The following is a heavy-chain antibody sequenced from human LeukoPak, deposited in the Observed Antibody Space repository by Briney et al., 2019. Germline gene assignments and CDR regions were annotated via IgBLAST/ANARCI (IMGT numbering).Heavy chain of an antibody. CDR1: GFTFSNYT. D-gene: IGHD6-13*01. CDR2: ISSSSRHI. CDR3: ARDGGSSWYFDY. V-gene: IGHV3-21*01. J-gene: IGHJ4*02. Sequence: GGSLRLSCAASGFTFSNYTMNWVRQAPGKGLEWVSSISSSSRHIYYADSVKGRFTISRDNAKNSLYLQMNSLRAEDTAVYYCARDGGSSWYFDYWGQGTLATVSS.